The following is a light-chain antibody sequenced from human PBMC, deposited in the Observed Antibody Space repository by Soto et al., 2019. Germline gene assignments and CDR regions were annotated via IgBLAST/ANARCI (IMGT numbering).Light chain of an antibody. V-gene: IGKV1-39*01. CDR3: QQSYSTLWT. CDR2: AAS. Sequence: DIQMTQSPSSLSASVGDRVTITCRASQSISSSLNWYQQKPGKAPKLLIYAASSLQSGVPSRFSGSGSGTDFTLTISSLQPEDFETYYCQQSYSTLWTLGQGTKVDIK. J-gene: IGKJ1*01. CDR1: QSISSS.